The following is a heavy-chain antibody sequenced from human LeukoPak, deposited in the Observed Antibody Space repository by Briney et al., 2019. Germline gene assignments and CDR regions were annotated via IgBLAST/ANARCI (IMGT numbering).Heavy chain of an antibody. V-gene: IGHV5-51*01. Sequence: GESLKISCKASGYNLLSYWIAWVRQMPGRGLEWMGVICPGDSESRYSSSFQGQVAISVDKSINTAYLQWSSLKASDTAIYYCARHSDSGGDCPFDYWGQGTLVTVSS. J-gene: IGHJ4*02. CDR2: ICPGDSES. CDR1: GYNLLSYW. D-gene: IGHD2-21*02. CDR3: ARHSDSGGDCPFDY.